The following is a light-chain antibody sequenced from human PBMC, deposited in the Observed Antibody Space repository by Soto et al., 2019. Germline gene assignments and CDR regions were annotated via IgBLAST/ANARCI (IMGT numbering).Light chain of an antibody. V-gene: IGLV2-14*01. Sequence: QSALTQPASVSGSPGQSSTISCTGASGDVGAYNYVSWYQHHPGKAPKLIISDVSIRPSGVSDRCSGSKSGNTASLTISGLQAEDEADYYCSSYTTSSTQVFGTGTKLTVL. CDR1: SGDVGAYNY. CDR3: SSYTTSSTQV. CDR2: DVS. J-gene: IGLJ1*01.